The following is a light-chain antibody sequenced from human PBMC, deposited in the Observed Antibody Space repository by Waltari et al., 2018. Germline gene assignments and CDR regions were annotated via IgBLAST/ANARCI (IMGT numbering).Light chain of an antibody. V-gene: IGLV3-21*02. CDR2: DDT. Sequence: SFVLTQPPSVSVAPGQTARLTCGGSNIGSKSVHGFQQKPGQAPVLVVFDDTERPSGIPDRVSGSNSGNTATLTIDRVEPGDEADYYCQVWDSGSDHHVFGTGTKVTVL. CDR1: NIGSKS. J-gene: IGLJ1*01. CDR3: QVWDSGSDHHV.